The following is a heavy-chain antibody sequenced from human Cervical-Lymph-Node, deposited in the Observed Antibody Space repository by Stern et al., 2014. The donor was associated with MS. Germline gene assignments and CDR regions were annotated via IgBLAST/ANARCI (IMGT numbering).Heavy chain of an antibody. CDR2: IWYDGSNK. Sequence: VQLVESGGGVVQPGRSLRLSCAASGFTFSSYGMHWVRQAPGKGLEWVAVIWYDGSNKYYADSVKGRFTISRDNSKNTLYLQMNSLRAEDTAVYYCARDGNVGGNYYFDYWGQGTLVTVSS. V-gene: IGHV3-33*01. CDR1: GFTFSSYG. D-gene: IGHD4-23*01. CDR3: ARDGNVGGNYYFDY. J-gene: IGHJ4*02.